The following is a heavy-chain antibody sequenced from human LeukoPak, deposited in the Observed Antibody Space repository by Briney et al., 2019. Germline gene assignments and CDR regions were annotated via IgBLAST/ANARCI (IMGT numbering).Heavy chain of an antibody. CDR3: ARDWASGYYDSSGYYSAFGI. V-gene: IGHV3-11*01. CDR2: ISSSGSTI. D-gene: IGHD3-22*01. Sequence: GGSLRLSCAASGFTFSDYYMSWIRQAPGKGLEWVSYISSSGSTIYYADSVKGRFTISRDNAKNSLYLQMNSLRAEDTAVYYCARDWASGYYDSSGYYSAFGIWGQGTMVTVSS. CDR1: GFTFSDYY. J-gene: IGHJ3*02.